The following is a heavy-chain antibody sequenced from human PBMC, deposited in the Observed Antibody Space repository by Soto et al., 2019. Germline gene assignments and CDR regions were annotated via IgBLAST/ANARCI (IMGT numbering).Heavy chain of an antibody. Sequence: EVQLVESGGGLVQPGGSLRLSCAASGFTFSSYEMNWVRQAPGKGLEWVSYISSSGSTIYYADSVKGRFTISRDNAKNSLYLQMNSLRAKDTAVYYCASFCSSTSCYTPTNYYYYYGMDVWGQGTTVTVSS. CDR3: ASFCSSTSCYTPTNYYYYYGMDV. CDR1: GFTFSSYE. J-gene: IGHJ6*02. D-gene: IGHD2-2*02. V-gene: IGHV3-48*03. CDR2: ISSSGSTI.